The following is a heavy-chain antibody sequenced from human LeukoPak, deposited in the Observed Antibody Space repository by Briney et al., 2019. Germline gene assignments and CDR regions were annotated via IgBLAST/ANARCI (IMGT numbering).Heavy chain of an antibody. Sequence: VASVRVSCKTSGYTFIAHYIHWLRQAPGRRLEWMGWINPNPNGGGTFSSQRFQGRFTMTKDTSINTVYMELSDLRSADTAVYYCARDMEFRGHTYGSYDFWGQGSLVTVSS. CDR2: INPNPNGGGT. CDR1: GYTFIAHY. V-gene: IGHV1-2*02. J-gene: IGHJ4*02. CDR3: ARDMEFRGHTYGSYDF. D-gene: IGHD1-26*01.